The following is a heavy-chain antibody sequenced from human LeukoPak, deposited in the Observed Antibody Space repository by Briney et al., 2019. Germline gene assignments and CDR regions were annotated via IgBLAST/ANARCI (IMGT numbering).Heavy chain of an antibody. J-gene: IGHJ3*02. V-gene: IGHV5-51*01. CDR2: IYPGDSDT. D-gene: IGHD4-17*01. CDR1: GYSFTSYW. Sequence: GASLKISCKGSGYSFTSYWIGWVRQLPGKGLEWMGIIYPGDSDTRYSPSFQGQVTISADKSISTAYLQWSSLKASDTAMYYCARGSDYGDYVGALDIWGQGTMVTVSS. CDR3: ARGSDYGDYVGALDI.